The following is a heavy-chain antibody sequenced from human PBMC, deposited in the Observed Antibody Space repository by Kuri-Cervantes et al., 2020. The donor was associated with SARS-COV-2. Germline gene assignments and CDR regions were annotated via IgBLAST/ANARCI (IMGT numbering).Heavy chain of an antibody. CDR2: INSDGSST. Sequence: GESLKISCNASGYNYVDYWVGWVRQMPGKGLVWVSRINSDGSSTSYADSVKGRFTISRDNAKNTLYLQMNSLRAEDTAVYYCARDYYDSSGVYWGQGTLVTVSS. V-gene: IGHV3-74*01. D-gene: IGHD3-22*01. CDR3: ARDYYDSSGVY. J-gene: IGHJ4*02. CDR1: GYNYVDYW.